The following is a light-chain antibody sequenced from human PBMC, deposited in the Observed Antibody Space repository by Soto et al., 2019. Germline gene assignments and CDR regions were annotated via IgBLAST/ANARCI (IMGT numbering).Light chain of an antibody. CDR2: VAS. CDR3: QQYASSPWT. Sequence: EIVLTQAPATLSLSLGERATLACRASQSVSNRYLAWYQQKPGQAPRLLIYVASSRATGVPDRISGSGSGTDFALTINRLEAEDFAVYYCQQYASSPWTFGQGTKVDIK. V-gene: IGKV3-20*01. CDR1: QSVSNRY. J-gene: IGKJ1*01.